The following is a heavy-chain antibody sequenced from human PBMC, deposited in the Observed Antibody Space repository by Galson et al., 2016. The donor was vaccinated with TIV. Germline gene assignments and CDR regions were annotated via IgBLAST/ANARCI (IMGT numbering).Heavy chain of an antibody. J-gene: IGHJ4*02. CDR1: RFDVSRNY. CDR3: ATTGGPNWNYFDN. D-gene: IGHD1-1*01. CDR2: LYVLGTT. V-gene: IGHV3-53*01. Sequence: SLRLSCATSRFDVSRNYMNWVRQAPGKGLEWVSVLYVLGTTYYADSVKGRFTVSRDTSKNTLYLEMSTLKTEDTAVYYCATTGGPNWNYFDNWGQGTLVTVSS.